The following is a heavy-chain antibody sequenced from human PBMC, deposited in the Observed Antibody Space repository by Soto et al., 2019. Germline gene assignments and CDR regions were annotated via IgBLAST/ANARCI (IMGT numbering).Heavy chain of an antibody. J-gene: IGHJ4*02. Sequence: SESLSPTFTFSGVSISSYCWSWIRQPPGKGLEWIWYIYYSGSTKYNPSLKSRVTISVDTSKNQFSLKLSSVTAADTAVYYCARSGKYGDYVDYWGQGTLVTVSS. D-gene: IGHD4-17*01. CDR3: ARSGKYGDYVDY. V-gene: IGHV4-59*01. CDR2: IYYSGST. CDR1: GVSISSYC.